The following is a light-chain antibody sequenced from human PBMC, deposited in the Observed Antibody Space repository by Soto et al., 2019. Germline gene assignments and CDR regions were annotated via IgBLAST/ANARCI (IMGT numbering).Light chain of an antibody. V-gene: IGKV1-5*03. CDR2: KAS. CDR1: QSISTW. J-gene: IGKJ1*01. Sequence: DIQMTQSPSTLSASVGDTVTITCRASQSISTWLAWYQQKPGEAPKLQIYKASTLQSGVPSRFSGFGSGTDLTLTIPSAEHDDFATYYGQQYEFSSRTFGRGTKVEIK. CDR3: QQYEFSSRT.